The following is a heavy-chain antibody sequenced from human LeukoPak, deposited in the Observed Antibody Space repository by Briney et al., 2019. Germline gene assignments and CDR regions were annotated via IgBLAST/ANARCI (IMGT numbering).Heavy chain of an antibody. J-gene: IGHJ4*02. CDR3: ARGGYSYGRYFDY. CDR2: ISSSSSYI. CDR1: GFTFSSYS. D-gene: IGHD5-18*01. V-gene: IGHV3-21*01. Sequence: PGGSLRLSCAASGFTFSSYSMNWVRQAPGKGLEWGSSISSSSSYIYYADSVKGRFTISRDNAKNSLYLQMNSLRAEDTAVYYCARGGYSYGRYFDYWGQGTLFTVSS.